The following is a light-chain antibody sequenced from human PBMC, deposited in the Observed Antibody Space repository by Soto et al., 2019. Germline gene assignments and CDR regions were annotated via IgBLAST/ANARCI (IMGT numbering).Light chain of an antibody. V-gene: IGKV3-11*01. CDR3: HQRSNWPST. CDR2: DAA. J-gene: IGKJ4*01. Sequence: EIVLTQSPATLSLSPGDRATLSCRASQSVSSYLAWYQQNPGQPPTLLIYDAANRATGIPSRFSGSGSGTAFTLTITSLEPEDFAVYYCHQRSNWPSTFGGGTKVEIK. CDR1: QSVSSY.